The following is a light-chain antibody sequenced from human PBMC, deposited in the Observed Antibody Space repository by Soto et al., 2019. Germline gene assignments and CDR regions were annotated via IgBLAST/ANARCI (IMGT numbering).Light chain of an antibody. CDR2: DSS. V-gene: IGKV3D-20*02. J-gene: IGKJ2*01. CDR1: QIDTSTS. Sequence: ENLLPHSPATQESYSLDRASESSTSSQIDTSTSSAWYQQKPGQPPKLLIYDSSKRATGIPDRFSGAESGTDFALTITRLEPEDFAVYFCLLCGGYPYAFGQGTKVDIK. CDR3: LLCGGYPYA.